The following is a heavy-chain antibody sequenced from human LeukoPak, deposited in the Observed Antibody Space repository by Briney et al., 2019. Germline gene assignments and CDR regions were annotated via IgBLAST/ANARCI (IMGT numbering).Heavy chain of an antibody. Sequence: PSETLSLTCTVSGASISSYYWTWIRQPPGKGLEWIGYIYYSGSTNYNPSLKSRVTISVDTSQNQFSLKLNSVTAADTAVYYCASHNCALGPRAGYYYYYYMDVWGKGTTVTVSS. V-gene: IGHV4-59*01. J-gene: IGHJ6*03. CDR1: GASISSYY. CDR3: ASHNCALGPRAGYYYYYYMDV. D-gene: IGHD1-20*01. CDR2: IYYSGST.